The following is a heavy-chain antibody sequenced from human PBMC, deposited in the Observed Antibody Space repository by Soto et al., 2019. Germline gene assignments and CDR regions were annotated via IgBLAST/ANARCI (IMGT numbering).Heavy chain of an antibody. D-gene: IGHD3-9*01. V-gene: IGHV4-59*01. CDR3: ARAGQLRYFDWLSYFDY. J-gene: IGHJ4*02. CDR2: IYYSGST. Sequence: PLETLSLTCTVSGGSISSYYWSWIRQPPGKGLEWIGYIYYSGSTNYNPSLKSRVTISVDTSKNQFSLKLSSVTAADTAVYFCARAGQLRYFDWLSYFDYWGQGTLVTVSS. CDR1: GGSISSYY.